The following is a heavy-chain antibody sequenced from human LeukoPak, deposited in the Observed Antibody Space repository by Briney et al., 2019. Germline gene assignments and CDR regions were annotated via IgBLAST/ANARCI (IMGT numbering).Heavy chain of an antibody. CDR1: GLTLSDYY. CDR2: IRSRTTSHT. Sequence: GGSLRLSCAAPGLTLSDYYMRWIRQAPGKGLEWVSYIRSRTTSHTKYADSVKGRFTISRDNAKDSLYLQMNSLRAEDTAVYYSARVKGDYCVDYWGQGTVVTVSS. J-gene: IGHJ4*02. CDR3: ARVKGDYCVDY. V-gene: IGHV3-11*06. D-gene: IGHD4-17*01.